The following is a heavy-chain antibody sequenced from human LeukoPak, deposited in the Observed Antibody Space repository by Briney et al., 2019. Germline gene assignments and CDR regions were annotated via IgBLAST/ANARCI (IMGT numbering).Heavy chain of an antibody. CDR1: GGSFSGYY. D-gene: IGHD2-2*02. J-gene: IGHJ5*02. CDR2: IYHSGST. Sequence: PSETLSLTCAVYGGSFSGYYWGWIRQPPGKGLEWIGSIYHSGSTYYNPSLKSRVTISVDTSKNQFSLKLSSVTAADTAVYYCARADCSSTSCYTVDPWGQGTLVTVSS. CDR3: ARADCSSTSCYTVDP. V-gene: IGHV4-38-2*01.